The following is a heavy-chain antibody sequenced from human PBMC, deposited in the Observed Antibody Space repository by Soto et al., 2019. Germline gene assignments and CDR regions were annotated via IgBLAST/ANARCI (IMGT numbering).Heavy chain of an antibody. CDR1: GFTFSTYG. D-gene: IGHD2-2*01. J-gene: IGHJ6*02. Sequence: QVQLVESGGGVVQPGRSLRLSCAASGFTFSTYGMHWVRQPPGKGLEWVAALSHDESNKYYSDSVKGRFTISRDNSKNTLYLEMINPRVEDPAVYYCVKEGRGSTTSCSICYGLHVWGQGTTVTVSS. CDR3: VKEGRGSTTSCSICYGLHV. CDR2: LSHDESNK. V-gene: IGHV3-30*18.